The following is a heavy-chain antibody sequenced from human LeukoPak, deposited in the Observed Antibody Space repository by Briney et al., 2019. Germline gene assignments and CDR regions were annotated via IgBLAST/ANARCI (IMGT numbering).Heavy chain of an antibody. D-gene: IGHD6-19*01. CDR3: ARGYSSGWYSSFDY. CDR2: IYYSGST. Sequence: PSETLSLTCTVSGGSISSGDYYWSWIRQPPGKGLVWIGYIYYSGSTYCNPSLKSRVTISVDTSKNQFSLKLSSVTAADTAVYYCARGYSSGWYSSFDYWGPGTLVTVSS. J-gene: IGHJ4*02. V-gene: IGHV4-30-4*08. CDR1: GGSISSGDYY.